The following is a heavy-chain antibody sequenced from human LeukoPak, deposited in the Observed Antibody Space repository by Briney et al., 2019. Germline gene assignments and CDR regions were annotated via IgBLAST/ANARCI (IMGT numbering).Heavy chain of an antibody. CDR2: IYDSENT. Sequence: PSETLSLTCTVSGGSISSYYWSWIRQPPGKGLEWIGYIYDSENTNYNPSLKSRVTISVDTSKNQFSLKLSSVTAADTAVYYCARTTEAHSWRTRYYDYYMDVWGKGTTVTVSS. CDR3: ARTTEAHSWRTRYYDYYMDV. V-gene: IGHV4-59*01. J-gene: IGHJ6*03. CDR1: GGSISSYY. D-gene: IGHD6-13*01.